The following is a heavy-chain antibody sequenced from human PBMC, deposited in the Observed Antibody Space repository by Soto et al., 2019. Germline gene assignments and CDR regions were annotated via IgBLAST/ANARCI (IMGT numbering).Heavy chain of an antibody. Sequence: PGGSLRLSCAASGFTFSSYAMSWVRQAPGKGLEWVSAISGSGYSTYYADSVKGRFTISRDNSKNTLYLQMNSLRAEDTAVYYCAKEGEHSSGWANFDYWGQGTLVTVSS. CDR2: ISGSGYST. CDR1: GFTFSSYA. CDR3: AKEGEHSSGWANFDY. D-gene: IGHD6-19*01. V-gene: IGHV3-23*01. J-gene: IGHJ4*02.